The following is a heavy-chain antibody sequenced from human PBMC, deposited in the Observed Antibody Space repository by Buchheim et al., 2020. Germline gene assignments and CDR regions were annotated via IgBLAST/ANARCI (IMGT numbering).Heavy chain of an antibody. Sequence: QVQLVESGGGVVQPGRSLRLSCAASGFTFSSYGMNWVRQAPGKGLEWVAVIWYDGSNKYYADSVKGRFTISRDNSKNTLYLQMNSLRAEDTAVYYCARGDLWFGESSYGMDVWGQGTT. D-gene: IGHD3-10*01. V-gene: IGHV3-33*01. CDR3: ARGDLWFGESSYGMDV. CDR2: IWYDGSNK. J-gene: IGHJ6*02. CDR1: GFTFSSYG.